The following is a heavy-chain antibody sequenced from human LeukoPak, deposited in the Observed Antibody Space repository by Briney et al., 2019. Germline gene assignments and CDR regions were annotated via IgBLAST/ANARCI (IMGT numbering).Heavy chain of an antibody. CDR1: GFTFSRHG. CDR3: VRGDPHFSYNNDWYGKKFDY. Sequence: PGGSLRLSCAASGFTFSRHGMHWVRQAPGKGLEWVAVISYDGKNETYADSVKGRFTISRDTSRNTLSLQMNSLRIEDTAVYYCVRGDPHFSYNNDWYGKKFDYWGQGTLVTVSS. V-gene: IGHV3-30*04. J-gene: IGHJ4*02. D-gene: IGHD6-19*01. CDR2: ISYDGKNE.